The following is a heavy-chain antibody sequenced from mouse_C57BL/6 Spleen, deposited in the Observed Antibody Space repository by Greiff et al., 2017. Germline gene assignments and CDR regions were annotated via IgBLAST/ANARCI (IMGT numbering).Heavy chain of an antibody. CDR1: GYTFTDYN. D-gene: IGHD2-4*01. CDR2: INPNNGGT. V-gene: IGHV1-18*01. J-gene: IGHJ4*01. Sequence: LQESGPELVKSGASVQIPCQASGYTFTDYNMDWVKQSHGKSLEWIGDINPNNGGTIYNQQFKGKATLTVDKSSSTAYMELRSLTSEDTAVYYCARGGYDYDRNAMDYWGQGTSVTVSS. CDR3: ARGGYDYDRNAMDY.